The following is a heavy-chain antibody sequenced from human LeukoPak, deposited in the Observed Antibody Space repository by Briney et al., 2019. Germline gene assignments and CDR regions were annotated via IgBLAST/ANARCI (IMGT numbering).Heavy chain of an antibody. CDR1: GYSLSSGYY. D-gene: IGHD3-3*01. J-gene: IGHJ4*02. Sequence: PSETLSLTCAVSGYSLSSGYYWGWIRQPPGKGLEWIGSIYHSGSTYYNPSLKSRVTISVDTSKNQFSLKLSSVTAADTAVYYCARWYYDFWSGNFDYWGQGTLVTVSS. V-gene: IGHV4-38-2*01. CDR2: IYHSGST. CDR3: ARWYYDFWSGNFDY.